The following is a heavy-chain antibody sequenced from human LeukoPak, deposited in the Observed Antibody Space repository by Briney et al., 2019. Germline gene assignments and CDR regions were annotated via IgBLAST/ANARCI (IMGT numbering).Heavy chain of an antibody. CDR3: ARQPPNTASFDY. CDR2: IYYSGTT. J-gene: IGHJ4*02. D-gene: IGHD2-8*01. CDR1: DGSISGYY. Sequence: SETLSLTCIVSDGSISGYYWSWLRQPPGKQLEWLGYIYYSGTTNYNPSLTSRLTISVDTYKNQLFLMLSSVTAADTAVYYCARQPPNTASFDYWGPGILVTVSS. V-gene: IGHV4-59*01.